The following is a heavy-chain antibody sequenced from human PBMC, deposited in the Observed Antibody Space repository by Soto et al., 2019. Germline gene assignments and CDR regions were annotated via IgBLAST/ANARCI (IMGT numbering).Heavy chain of an antibody. CDR3: ARDYPNCSGGSCYPWFDP. Sequence: QVQLVQSGAEVKKPGASVKVSCKASGYTFTSYAMHWVRQAPGQRLEWMGWINAGNGNTKYSQKFQGRVTITRDPSASTAYMELSSLRSEDTAVYYCARDYPNCSGGSCYPWFDPWGQGTLVTVSS. CDR2: INAGNGNT. J-gene: IGHJ5*02. D-gene: IGHD2-15*01. CDR1: GYTFTSYA. V-gene: IGHV1-3*01.